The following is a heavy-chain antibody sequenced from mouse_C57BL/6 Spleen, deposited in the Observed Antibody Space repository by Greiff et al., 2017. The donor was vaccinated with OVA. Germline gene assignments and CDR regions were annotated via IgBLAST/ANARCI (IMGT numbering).Heavy chain of an antibody. CDR2: INPGSGGT. Sequence: VQLQQSGAELVRPGTSVKVSCKASGYAFTNYLIEWVKQRPGQGFEWIGVINPGSGGTNYNEKFKGKATLTADKSSSTAYMQLSSLTSEDSAVYFCARRHLGRGFAYWGQGTLVTVSA. D-gene: IGHD4-1*01. CDR3: ARRHLGRGFAY. CDR1: GYAFTNYL. V-gene: IGHV1-54*01. J-gene: IGHJ3*01.